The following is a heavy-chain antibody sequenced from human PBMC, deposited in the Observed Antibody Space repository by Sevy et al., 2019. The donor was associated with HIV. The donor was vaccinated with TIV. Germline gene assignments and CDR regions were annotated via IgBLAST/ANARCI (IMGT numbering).Heavy chain of an antibody. CDR1: GFTFSSYW. D-gene: IGHD2-2*01. J-gene: IGHJ6*02. V-gene: IGHV3-7*01. CDR3: ARDKTVVPAAIDGGYYYYGMDV. Sequence: GGSLRLSCAASGFTFSSYWMSWVRQAPGKGLEWVANIKQDGSEKYYVDSVKGRFNISRDNAKNSPYLQMNSLRAEDTAVYYCARDKTVVPAAIDGGYYYYGMDVWGQGTTVTVSS. CDR2: IKQDGSEK.